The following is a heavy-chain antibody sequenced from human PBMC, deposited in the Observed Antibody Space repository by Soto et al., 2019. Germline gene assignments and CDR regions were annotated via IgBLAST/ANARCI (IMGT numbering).Heavy chain of an antibody. CDR3: TTPTPLRGAMITNINFDF. CDR2: ISAYNGNT. CDR1: GYTFTSYG. V-gene: IGHV1-18*04. J-gene: IGHJ4*02. D-gene: IGHD3-10*01. Sequence: ASVKVSCKASGYTFTSYGISWVRQAPGQGLEWMGWISAYNGNTNYAQKLQGRVTMTTDTSTNTAYMELSSLKSDDTAVYYCTTPTPLRGAMITNINFDFWGQGTPVTVSS.